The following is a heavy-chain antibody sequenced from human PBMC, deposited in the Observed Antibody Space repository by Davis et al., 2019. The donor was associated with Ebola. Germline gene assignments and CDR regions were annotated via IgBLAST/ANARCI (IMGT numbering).Heavy chain of an antibody. Sequence: SETLSLTCAVYGGSFSGYYWSWIRQPPGKGLEWIGEINHSGSTNYNPSLKSRVTISVDTSKNPFSLKLSSVTAADTAVYYCARGCDFWRNWGQGTLVTVSS. D-gene: IGHD3-3*01. V-gene: IGHV4-34*01. CDR1: GGSFSGYY. CDR2: INHSGST. J-gene: IGHJ4*02. CDR3: ARGCDFWRN.